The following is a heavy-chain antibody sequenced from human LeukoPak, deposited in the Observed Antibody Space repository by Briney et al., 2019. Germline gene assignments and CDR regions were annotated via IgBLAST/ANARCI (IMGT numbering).Heavy chain of an antibody. CDR3: ARDLGTTVTTYLDY. CDR2: INSDGSST. CDR1: GFTFSSYW. V-gene: IGHV3-74*01. D-gene: IGHD4-17*01. J-gene: IGHJ4*02. Sequence: TGGSLRLSCAASGFTFSSYWMHWVRQTPGKGLVWVSRINSDGSSTNYADAVKGRFTISRDNAKNTLYLQMNSLRAEDTAVYYCARDLGTTVTTYLDYWGQGTLVTVSS.